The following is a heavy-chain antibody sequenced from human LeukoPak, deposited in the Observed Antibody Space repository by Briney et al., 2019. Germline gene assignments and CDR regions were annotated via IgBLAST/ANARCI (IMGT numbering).Heavy chain of an antibody. J-gene: IGHJ4*02. V-gene: IGHV3-30*02. CDR3: AKQKMSGAYLPDQ. CDR2: SLFDGSST. CDR1: GFTLSNYN. Sequence: GGSLRLSCVVSGFTLSNYNMHWVRQIPGKGLEWLAFSLFDGSSTKYADSVKGRFTISRDNSKNTLYLQMNTLRIDDTGVYYCAKQKMSGAYLPDQWGQGIQVTVSS. D-gene: IGHD3-10*01.